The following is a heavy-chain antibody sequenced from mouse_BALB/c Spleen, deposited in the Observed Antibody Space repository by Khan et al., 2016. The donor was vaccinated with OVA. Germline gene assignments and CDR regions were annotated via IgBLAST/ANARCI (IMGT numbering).Heavy chain of an antibody. CDR3: TRLAYYDDSEGFAY. V-gene: IGHV5-6*01. CDR1: GFTFSTYG. CDR2: VSTGGSYT. D-gene: IGHD1-1*01. Sequence: EVELVESGGDLVKPGGSLTLSCAASGFTFSTYGMSWVRQAPDKRLEWVATVSTGGSYTYYPDSVKGRFTISRDNAKNTLYLQMSGLRSEDTAMFYCTRLAYYDDSEGFAYWGQGTLVTVSA. J-gene: IGHJ3*01.